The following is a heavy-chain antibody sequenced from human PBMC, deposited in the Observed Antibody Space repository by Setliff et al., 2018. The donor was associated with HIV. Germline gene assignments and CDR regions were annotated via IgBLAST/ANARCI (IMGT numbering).Heavy chain of an antibody. V-gene: IGHV4-4*07. D-gene: IGHD3-22*01. Sequence: SETLSLTCTVSGCSINTYYWSWIRQPAGKGLEWIGRFYTSGSTNYNPSLKSRVTMSVDTSKNQFSLKLSSVTAADTVVYYCARDRLTYYFDYWGQGILVTVSS. CDR1: GCSINTYY. CDR3: ARDRLTYYFDY. J-gene: IGHJ4*02. CDR2: FYTSGST.